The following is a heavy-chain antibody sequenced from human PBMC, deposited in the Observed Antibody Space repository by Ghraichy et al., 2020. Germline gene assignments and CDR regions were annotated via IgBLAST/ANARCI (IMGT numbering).Heavy chain of an antibody. CDR2: LYYSGST. D-gene: IGHD2-2*01. CDR3: ARGSRPFDY. V-gene: IGHV4-39*07. CDR1: GGSISSSSYY. J-gene: IGHJ4*02. Sequence: SETLSLTCTVSGGSISSSSYYWGWIRPPPGKGLEWIGSLYYSGSTYSNPSLKSRVTISVDTSKNTFSLKLSSVTAADTAVYYCARGSRPFDYWGQATLVTVPS.